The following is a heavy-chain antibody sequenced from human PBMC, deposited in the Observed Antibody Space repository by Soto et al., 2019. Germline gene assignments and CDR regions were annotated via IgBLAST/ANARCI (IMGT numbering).Heavy chain of an antibody. J-gene: IGHJ3*02. CDR2: ISSSGSTI. V-gene: IGHV3-48*03. CDR3: ARTSSYDAFDI. D-gene: IGHD6-13*01. Sequence: SCAASGFTFSSYEMNWVRQAPGKGLEWVSYISSSGSTIYYADSVKGRFTISRDNAKNSLYLQMNSLRAEDTAVYYCARTSSYDAFDIWGQGTMVTVSS. CDR1: GFTFSSYE.